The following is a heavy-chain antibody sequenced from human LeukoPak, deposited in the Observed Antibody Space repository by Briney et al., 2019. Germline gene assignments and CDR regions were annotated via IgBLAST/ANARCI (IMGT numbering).Heavy chain of an antibody. V-gene: IGHV3-21*01. D-gene: IGHD2-2*01. Sequence: KTGGSLRLSCAASGFTFRSYSMNWVRQAPGRGLEWVSAIDPSSTYIYYADSVKGRFTISRDNAETSLYLQMNSLRVEDTAVYYCARAPTVLVGYCSSSSCQADYWGQGTLVTVSS. CDR2: IDPSSTYI. J-gene: IGHJ4*02. CDR3: ARAPTVLVGYCSSSSCQADY. CDR1: GFTFRSYS.